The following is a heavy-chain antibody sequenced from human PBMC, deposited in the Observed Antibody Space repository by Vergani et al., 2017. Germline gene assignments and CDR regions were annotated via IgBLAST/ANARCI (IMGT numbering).Heavy chain of an antibody. Sequence: QITLKESGPTLVKPTQTLTLTCTFSGFSLSTSGVGVGWIRQPPGKALEWLALIYWDDDKRYSPSLKSRLTITKDTSKNQVVLTMSNMDPVDTATYYCAHSQGMISRNWFDPWGQGTLVTVSS. CDR2: IYWDDDK. V-gene: IGHV2-5*02. J-gene: IGHJ5*02. CDR3: AHSQGMISRNWFDP. D-gene: IGHD3-22*01. CDR1: GFSLSTSGVG.